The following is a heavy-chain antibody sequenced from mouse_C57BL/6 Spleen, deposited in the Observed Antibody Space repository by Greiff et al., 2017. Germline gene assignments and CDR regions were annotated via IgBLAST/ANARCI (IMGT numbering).Heavy chain of an antibody. V-gene: IGHV2-2*01. CDR1: GFSLTSYG. Sequence: VQRVESGPGLVQPSQSLSITCTVSGFSLTSYGVHWVRQSPGKGLEWLGVIWSGGSTDYNAAFISRLSISKDNSKSQVFFKMNSLQADATAIYYCARSEPYYYAMDYWGQGTSVTVSS. J-gene: IGHJ4*01. CDR2: IWSGGST. CDR3: ARSEPYYYAMDY.